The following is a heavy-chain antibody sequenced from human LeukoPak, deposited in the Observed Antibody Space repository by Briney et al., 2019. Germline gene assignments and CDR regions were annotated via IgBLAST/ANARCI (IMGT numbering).Heavy chain of an antibody. V-gene: IGHV4-59*08. CDR2: IFYSGTT. D-gene: IGHD2-2*01. CDR3: ARHGPPMATRRP. Sequence: PSETLSLTCAVSGGSINTYYWSWIRQPPGKGLEWIGYIFYSGTTNYNPSLKSRVTMSVDTSKNQFSLNLTSVTAADTAVYYCARHGPPMATRRPWGQGTLVTVSS. J-gene: IGHJ4*02. CDR1: GGSINTYY.